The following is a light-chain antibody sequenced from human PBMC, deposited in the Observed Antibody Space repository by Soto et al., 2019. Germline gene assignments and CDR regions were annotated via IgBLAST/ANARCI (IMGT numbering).Light chain of an antibody. V-gene: IGKV4-1*01. CDR3: QQYYSTPWT. Sequence: DIVMTQSPDSLAVSLGERATINCKSSQSVLYSSNNKNYLAWYQQKPGQPPKLLIYWASTRESGVPDRFSGSGAGTDVTLTISSLQAEDEAVYYCQQYYSTPWTFGQGTKVEIK. CDR1: QSVLYSSNNKNY. J-gene: IGKJ1*01. CDR2: WAS.